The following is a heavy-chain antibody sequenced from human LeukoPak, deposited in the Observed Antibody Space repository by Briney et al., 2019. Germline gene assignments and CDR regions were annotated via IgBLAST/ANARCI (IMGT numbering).Heavy chain of an antibody. CDR2: IYYSGST. CDR1: GGSISSSSYY. CDR3: ASLNSGYYYGNWFDP. D-gene: IGHD3-22*01. Sequence: SETLSLICTVSGGSISSSSYYWGWIGQPPGKGLEWIGSIYYSGSTYYNPSLKSRVTISVDTSKNQFSLKLSSVTAADTAVYYCASLNSGYYYGNWFDPWGQGTLVTVSS. J-gene: IGHJ5*02. V-gene: IGHV4-39*01.